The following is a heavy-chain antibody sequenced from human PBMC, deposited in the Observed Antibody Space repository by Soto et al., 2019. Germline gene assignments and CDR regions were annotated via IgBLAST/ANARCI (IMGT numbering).Heavy chain of an antibody. V-gene: IGHV2-5*02. CDR2: IFWDDDK. CDR1: GFSLSTRGVG. D-gene: IGHD5-12*01. J-gene: IGHJ4*02. CDR3: AHRSRGYAYYFDQ. Sequence: QITLKESVAALVKPTQPLTLTCSFAGFSLSTRGVGVGWIRQPPGKALEWLALIFWDDDKWYSPSLRSRLTITVDTSKSQVVLTMTNNDPVDTATYYCAHRSRGYAYYFDQWGQGTLVTVSS.